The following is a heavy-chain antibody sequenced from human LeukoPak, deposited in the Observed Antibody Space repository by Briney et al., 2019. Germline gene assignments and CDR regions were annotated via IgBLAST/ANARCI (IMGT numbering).Heavy chain of an antibody. J-gene: IGHJ4*02. CDR1: GGTFSSYA. D-gene: IGHD1-26*01. Sequence: GASVKVSCKASGGTFSSYAISWVRQAPGQGLEWMGGIIPIFGIANYAQKFQGRVTITTDESTSTAYMELSSLRSEDTAVYYCARDGRLGASDYWGQGTLVTVSS. CDR3: ARDGRLGASDY. CDR2: IIPIFGIA. V-gene: IGHV1-69*05.